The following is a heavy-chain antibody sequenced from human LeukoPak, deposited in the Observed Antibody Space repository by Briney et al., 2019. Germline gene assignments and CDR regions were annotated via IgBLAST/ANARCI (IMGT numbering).Heavy chain of an antibody. J-gene: IGHJ4*02. V-gene: IGHV4-39*01. CDR3: ARRYYFVSGSYYPYDF. D-gene: IGHD3-10*01. CDR1: GGSISDNDYS. Sequence: MSSETLSLTCNVSGGSISDNDYSWDWIRQPPGKGLEWMGCIHYSGSTYSNPSLKSRITISVDTSKSQFSLKLSSVTAGDTAVYYCARRYYFVSGSYYPYDFWGQGTLVTVSS. CDR2: IHYSGST.